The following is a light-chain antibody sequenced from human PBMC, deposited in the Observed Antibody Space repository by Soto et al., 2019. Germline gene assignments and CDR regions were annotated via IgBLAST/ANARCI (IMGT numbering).Light chain of an antibody. Sequence: QSALTQPASVSGSPGQSIIISCTGTSSDVGGYNYVSRYQQHPGKAPKLMIYDVSNRPSGVSNRFSGSKSGNTASLTISGLQAEDEADYYCSSYTSSSTLVFGGGTKLTVL. CDR3: SSYTSSSTLV. J-gene: IGLJ2*01. CDR2: DVS. CDR1: SSDVGGYNY. V-gene: IGLV2-14*01.